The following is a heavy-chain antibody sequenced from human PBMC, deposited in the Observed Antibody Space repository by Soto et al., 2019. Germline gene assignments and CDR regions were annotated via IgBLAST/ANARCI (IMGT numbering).Heavy chain of an antibody. J-gene: IGHJ4*02. CDR3: AREDYGAHYFDC. CDR2: ISYDGSNK. CDR1: GFTFRNYA. Sequence: QVQLVESAGGGVQPGRSLRLSCAASGFTFRNYAMHWVRQAPGKGLEWVAVISYDGSNKYYADSVKGRFTISRDNSKNTMYLHINSLRGEDMALYYCAREDYGAHYFDCWGQGVLVTVSS. D-gene: IGHD4-17*01. V-gene: IGHV3-30-3*01.